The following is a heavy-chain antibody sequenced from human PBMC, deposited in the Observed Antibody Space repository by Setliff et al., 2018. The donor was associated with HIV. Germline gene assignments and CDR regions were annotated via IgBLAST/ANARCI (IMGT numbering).Heavy chain of an antibody. V-gene: IGHV1-18*01. CDR3: ARGKTWLRFLDY. J-gene: IGHJ4*02. CDR2: INTHSGYT. Sequence: ASVKVSCKASGYTFDNYGISWVRQAPGQGLEWMGWINTHSGYTNYAQNVQGRVTVTMDTSTSTAHMELRSLKSDDTAVYYCARGKTWLRFLDYWGQGTLVTV. CDR1: GYTFDNYG. D-gene: IGHD5-12*01.